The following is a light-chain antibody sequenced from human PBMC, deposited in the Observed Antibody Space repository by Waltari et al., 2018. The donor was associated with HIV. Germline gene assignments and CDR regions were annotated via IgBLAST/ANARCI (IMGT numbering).Light chain of an antibody. J-gene: IGKJ4*01. V-gene: IGKV3-15*01. Sequence: IVMTQSPATLSVSPGERATPPCRARQGVNTNIAWYQQKPGQAPRPLIDDVSTRATGIPARLSGSGYGTEFTLTISSLQSEDFAIYYCQQYNNWLTFGGGTKVEIK. CDR2: DVS. CDR3: QQYNNWLT. CDR1: QGVNTN.